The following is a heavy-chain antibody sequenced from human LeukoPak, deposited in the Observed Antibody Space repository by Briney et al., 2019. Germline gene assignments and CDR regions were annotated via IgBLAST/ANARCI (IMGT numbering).Heavy chain of an antibody. CDR2: ILGGAGST. J-gene: IGHJ4*02. CDR1: GFSFRSDG. CDR3: AHGTMYQLDY. Sequence: QPGGTLRLSCAASGFSFRSDGMSWVRQAPGKGLEWVSGILGGAGSTYYADSVKGRFTISRDNSKNTLYLQMNSLRAEDTAVYYCAHGTMYQLDYWGQGTLVTVSS. D-gene: IGHD2-2*01. V-gene: IGHV3-23*01.